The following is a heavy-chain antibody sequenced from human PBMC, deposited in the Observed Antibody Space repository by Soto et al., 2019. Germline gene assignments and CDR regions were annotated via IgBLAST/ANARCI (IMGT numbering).Heavy chain of an antibody. CDR2: IYPGDSDT. D-gene: IGHD4-17*01. J-gene: IGHJ6*02. V-gene: IGHV5-51*01. CDR1: GYSFTSYW. CDR3: ARHSPLYGDYVGMDV. Sequence: GESLKISCKGSGYSFTSYWIGWVRQMPGKGLEWMGIIYPGDSDTRYSPSFQGQVTISADKSISTAYLQWSSLKASDTAMYYCARHSPLYGDYVGMDVWGQGTTVTVSS.